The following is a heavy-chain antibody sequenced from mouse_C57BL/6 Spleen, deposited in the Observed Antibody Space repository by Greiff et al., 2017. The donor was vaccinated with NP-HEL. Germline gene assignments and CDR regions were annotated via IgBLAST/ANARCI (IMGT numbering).Heavy chain of an antibody. CDR3: ARSLYYGSSYYFDY. CDR2: IYPGDGDT. D-gene: IGHD1-1*01. CDR1: GYAFSSSW. Sequence: VQLQQSGPELVKPGASVKISCKASGYAFSSSWMNWVKQRPGKGLEWIGRIYPGDGDTNYNGKFKGKATLTADKSSSTAYMQLSSLTSEDSAVYFCARSLYYGSSYYFDYWGQCTTLTVSS. V-gene: IGHV1-82*01. J-gene: IGHJ2*01.